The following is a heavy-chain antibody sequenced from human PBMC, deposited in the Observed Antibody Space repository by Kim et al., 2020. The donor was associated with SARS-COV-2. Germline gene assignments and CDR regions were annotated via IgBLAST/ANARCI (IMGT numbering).Heavy chain of an antibody. J-gene: IGHJ4*02. D-gene: IGHD3-3*01. Sequence: GGSLRLSCAASGFTFSSYGMHWVRQAPGKGLEWVAVISYDGSNKYYADSVKGRFTISRDNSKNTLYLQMNSLRAEDTAVCYCAKDPSYYDFWSGYCDYWGQGTLVTVSS. V-gene: IGHV3-30*18. CDR1: GFTFSSYG. CDR2: ISYDGSNK. CDR3: AKDPSYYDFWSGYCDY.